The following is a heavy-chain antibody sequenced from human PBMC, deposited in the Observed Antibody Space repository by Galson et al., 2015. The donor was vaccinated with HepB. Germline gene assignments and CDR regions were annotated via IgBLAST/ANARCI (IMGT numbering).Heavy chain of an antibody. V-gene: IGHV5-51*03. CDR1: GNSFSNYW. Sequence: QSGAEVKKPGESLKISCKSSGNSFSNYWIGWVRQMPGKGLEWMGMIYPGDSDTRYGRSFQGQVTISADTSITTAYLQWNSLQASDTAIYYCASTYSSSYYYFEYWGQGTPVTVSS. CDR3: ASTYSSSYYYFEY. J-gene: IGHJ4*02. CDR2: IYPGDSDT. D-gene: IGHD1-26*01.